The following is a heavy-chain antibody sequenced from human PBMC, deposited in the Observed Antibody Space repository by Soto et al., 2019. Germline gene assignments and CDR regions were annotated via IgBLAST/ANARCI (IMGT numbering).Heavy chain of an antibody. D-gene: IGHD1-7*01. J-gene: IGHJ4*02. Sequence: ASVKVSCKASGYTFTSYYMHWVRQAPGQGLEWMGIINPSGGGTTYAQKFQGRVTMTRDESTTTAYMEVSSLRSEDTAVYYCAIDRTGTTLGYFDYWGQGTRVTV. CDR1: GYTFTSYY. CDR2: INPSGGGT. CDR3: AIDRTGTTLGYFDY. V-gene: IGHV1-46*01.